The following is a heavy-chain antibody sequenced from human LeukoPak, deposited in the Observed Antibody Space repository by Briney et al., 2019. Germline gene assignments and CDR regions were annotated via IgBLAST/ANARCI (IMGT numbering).Heavy chain of an antibody. J-gene: IGHJ3*02. D-gene: IGHD1-26*01. CDR3: AREGSGCYKGAFDI. V-gene: IGHV1-69*05. CDR2: IIPIFGTA. CDR1: GGTFSSYA. Sequence: SVKVSCKASGGTFSSYAISWVRQAPGQGLEWRGRIIPIFGTASHAQKFQGRVTITTDESTSTAYMELSSLRSEDTAVYYCAREGSGCYKGAFDIWGQGTMVTVSS.